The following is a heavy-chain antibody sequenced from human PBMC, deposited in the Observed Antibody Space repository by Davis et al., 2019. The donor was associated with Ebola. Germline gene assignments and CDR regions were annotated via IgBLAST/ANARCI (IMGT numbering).Heavy chain of an antibody. CDR3: AKGSVTIFGVAPDYYGMDV. J-gene: IGHJ6*04. D-gene: IGHD3-3*01. CDR2: INSDGSST. CDR1: GFTFSSYW. V-gene: IGHV3-74*01. Sequence: GESLKISCAASGFTFSSYWMHWVRQAPGKGLVWVSRINSDGSSTRYADSVKGRFTISRDNSKNTLDLQMNSLRAEDTAVYYCAKGSVTIFGVAPDYYGMDVWGKGTTVTVSS.